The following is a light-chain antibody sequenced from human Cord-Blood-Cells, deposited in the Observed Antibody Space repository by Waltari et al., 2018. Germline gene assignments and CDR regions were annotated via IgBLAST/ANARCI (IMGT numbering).Light chain of an antibody. CDR2: EGS. CDR3: CSYAGSSTYV. J-gene: IGLJ1*01. V-gene: IGLV2-23*01. CDR1: SSDVGSYNL. Sequence: QSALTQPASVSGSPGQSITISCTGTSSDVGSYNLDSWYPQHPGKAPNLMIYEGSKRPSVVSNRCSGSKSGNTASLTISGLQAEDEADYDCCSYAGSSTYVFGTGTKVTVL.